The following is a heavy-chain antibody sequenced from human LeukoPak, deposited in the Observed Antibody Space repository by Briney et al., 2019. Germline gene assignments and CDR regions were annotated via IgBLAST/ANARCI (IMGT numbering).Heavy chain of an antibody. Sequence: GGSLRLSCAASGFSVSSNYLTWVRQAPGKELEWVSVLYSNGYISYADSVKGRFTISRDNPKNTLYLQMNSLRAEDTAVYYCAKDVEVIITVFDYWGQGTLVTVSS. CDR2: LYSNGYI. CDR3: AKDVEVIITVFDY. D-gene: IGHD3-22*01. V-gene: IGHV3-53*01. J-gene: IGHJ4*02. CDR1: GFSVSSNY.